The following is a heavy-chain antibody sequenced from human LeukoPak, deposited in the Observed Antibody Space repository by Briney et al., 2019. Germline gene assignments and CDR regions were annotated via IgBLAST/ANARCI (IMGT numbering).Heavy chain of an antibody. J-gene: IGHJ4*02. CDR2: INHSGST. D-gene: IGHD2-15*01. CDR3: ARTGMEGAADY. CDR1: GGSFSGYY. Sequence: SETLSLTCAVYGGSFSGYYWSWIRQPLGKGLEWIGEINHSGSTNYNPSLKSRVTISVDTSKNQFSLKLSSVTAADTAVYYCARTGMEGAADYWGQGTLVTVSS. V-gene: IGHV4-34*01.